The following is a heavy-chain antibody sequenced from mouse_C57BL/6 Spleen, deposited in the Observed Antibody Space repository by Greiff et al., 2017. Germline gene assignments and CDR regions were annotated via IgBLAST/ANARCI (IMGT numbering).Heavy chain of an antibody. CDR2: IDPSDSYT. Sequence: QVQLQQPGAELVMPGASVKLSCKASGYTFTSYWMHWVKQRPGQGLEWIGEIDPSDSYTNYNQKFKGKSTLTVDKASSTAYMQLSSLTSEDSAVYYCARKVTAVVPNWYFDVWGTGTTVTVSS. D-gene: IGHD1-1*01. J-gene: IGHJ1*03. CDR1: GYTFTSYW. CDR3: ARKVTAVVPNWYFDV. V-gene: IGHV1-69*01.